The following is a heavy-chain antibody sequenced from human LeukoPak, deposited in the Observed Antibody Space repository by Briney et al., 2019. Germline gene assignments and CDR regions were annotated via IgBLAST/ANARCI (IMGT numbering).Heavy chain of an antibody. CDR1: GFTFSSYA. CDR3: AKDSVSIIRGTLDY. Sequence: GGSLRLSCAASGFTFSSYAMSWVRQAPGKGLEWVSSTVSRGTTQYADSVKGRFTISRDNSKNTLYLQMNSLRAEDTAIYYCAKDSVSIIRGTLDYWGQGTLVTVSS. D-gene: IGHD3-10*01. CDR2: TVSRGTT. J-gene: IGHJ4*02. V-gene: IGHV3-23*01.